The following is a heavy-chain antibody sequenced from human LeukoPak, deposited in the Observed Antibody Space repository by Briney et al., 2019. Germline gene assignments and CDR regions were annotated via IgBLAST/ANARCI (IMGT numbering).Heavy chain of an antibody. D-gene: IGHD6-19*01. CDR1: GFTFTSYA. CDR2: ISASGGST. J-gene: IGHJ4*02. V-gene: IGHV3-23*01. Sequence: PGGSLRLSCAASGFTFTSYAITWVRQAPGKGLDWVSSISASGGSTYYADSVKGRFTISRDNSKNTISLQMNSLRAEDTAVYYCTTDRGSGWNWGQGTLVTVSS. CDR3: TTDRGSGWN.